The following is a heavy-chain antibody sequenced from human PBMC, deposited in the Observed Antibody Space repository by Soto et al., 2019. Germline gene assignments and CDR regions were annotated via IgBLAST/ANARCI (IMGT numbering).Heavy chain of an antibody. V-gene: IGHV4-59*12. CDR2: IYYNGGST. J-gene: IGHJ4*02. D-gene: IGHD3-22*01. CDR1: GGSISSYY. CDR3: ARGGEMKYYDSSGYLY. Sequence: SETLSLTCTVSGGSISSYYWSWIRQPPGKGLEWIGYIYYNGGSTNYNPSLKSRVTISVDTSKNTLYLQMNSLRAEDTAVYYCARGGEMKYYDSSGYLYWGQGTLVTVSS.